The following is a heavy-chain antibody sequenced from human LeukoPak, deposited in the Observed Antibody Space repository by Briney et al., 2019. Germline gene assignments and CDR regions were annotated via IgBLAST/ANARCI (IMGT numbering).Heavy chain of an antibody. D-gene: IGHD2-21*01. V-gene: IGHV3-23*01. CDR2: ISGSSGST. J-gene: IGHJ4*02. CDR3: AAIQYAYCGGDCSRRVWDDY. CDR1: GFSFNNYA. Sequence: GGSLRLSCAASGFSFNNYAMSWVRQAPGKGLEWVSAISGSSGSTYYADSLKGRFTTSRDNSKNTLYLQMNSLRAEDTAVYSCAAIQYAYCGGDCSRRVWDDYWGQGTLVTVSS.